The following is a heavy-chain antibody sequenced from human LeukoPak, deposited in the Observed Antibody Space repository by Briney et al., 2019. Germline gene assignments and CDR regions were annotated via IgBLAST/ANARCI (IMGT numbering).Heavy chain of an antibody. CDR1: GGSISSGSYY. V-gene: IGHV4-61*02. D-gene: IGHD6-19*01. CDR2: IYTSGST. Sequence: SETLSLTCTVSGGSISSGSYYWSWIRQPAGKGLEWIGRIYTSGSTNYNPSLKSRVTISVDTSKNQFSLKLSSVTAADTAVYYCARGSSGWYQNWFDPWGQGTLVTVSS. J-gene: IGHJ5*02. CDR3: ARGSSGWYQNWFDP.